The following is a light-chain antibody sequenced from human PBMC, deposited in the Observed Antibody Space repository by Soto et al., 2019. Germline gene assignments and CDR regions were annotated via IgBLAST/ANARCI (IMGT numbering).Light chain of an antibody. Sequence: QPVLTQPPSVSGAPGQRVTISCTGSSSNIGAGYDVHWYQQLPGTAPKLLIYGNSNRPSGVPDRFSGSKSGTSASLAITGLQAADEADYHRQSYDSSLREVFRGGTKVTVL. J-gene: IGLJ2*01. CDR2: GNS. V-gene: IGLV1-40*01. CDR1: SSNIGAGYD. CDR3: QSYDSSLREV.